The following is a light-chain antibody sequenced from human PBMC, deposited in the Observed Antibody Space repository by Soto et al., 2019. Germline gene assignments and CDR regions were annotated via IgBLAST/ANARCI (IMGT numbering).Light chain of an antibody. CDR2: EVN. CDR3: SSSRSSTTYV. V-gene: IGLV2-14*01. CDR1: SSDVGGYNY. Sequence: QSALTQPASVSGSTGKSITISCIGTSSDVGGYNYVSWYQQHPGKAPKLMIYEVNHRPSGVSNRFSGSKSGNTASLTISGLQAEDEADYYCSSSRSSTTYVFGTGTKLTVL. J-gene: IGLJ1*01.